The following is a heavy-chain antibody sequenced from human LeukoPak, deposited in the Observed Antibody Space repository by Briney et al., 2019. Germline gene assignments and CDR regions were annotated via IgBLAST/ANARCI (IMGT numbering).Heavy chain of an antibody. V-gene: IGHV3-9*01. Sequence: GGSLRLSCAASGFTFDDYAMHWVRQAPGKGLEWVSGISWNSGSIGYADSVKGRFTISRDNAKNSLYLQMNSLRAEDTALYYCAKLDTTGTRPFDYWGQGTLVTVSS. CDR3: AKLDTTGTRPFDY. CDR2: ISWNSGSI. J-gene: IGHJ4*02. D-gene: IGHD1-1*01. CDR1: GFTFDDYA.